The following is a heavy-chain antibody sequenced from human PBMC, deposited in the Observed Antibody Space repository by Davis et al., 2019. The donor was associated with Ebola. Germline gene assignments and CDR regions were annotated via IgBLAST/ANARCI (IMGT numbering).Heavy chain of an antibody. CDR3: ARAGFGSTWFDC. CDR1: GFTFRSYD. CDR2: FGAAGDT. Sequence: GESLKISCAASGFTFRSYDMHWVRQATGKGLEWVSAFGAAGDTYYPVSVKGRFTISRENAKNSLYLQMNSLRAEDPAVYYCARAGFGSTWFDCWGQGILVTVSS. V-gene: IGHV3-13*01. J-gene: IGHJ5*01. D-gene: IGHD6-13*01.